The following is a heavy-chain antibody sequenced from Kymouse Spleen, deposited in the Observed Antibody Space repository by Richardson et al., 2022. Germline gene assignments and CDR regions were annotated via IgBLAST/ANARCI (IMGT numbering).Heavy chain of an antibody. CDR1: GDSVSSNSAA. V-gene: IGHV6-1*01. CDR2: TYYRSKWYN. J-gene: IGHJ6*02. CDR3: ARGAYGFGEPYYYYYGMDV. D-gene: IGHD3-10*01. Sequence: QVQLQQSGPGLVKPSQTLSLTCAISGDSVSSNSAAWNWIRQSPSRGLEWLGRTYYRSKWYNDYAVSVKSRITINPDTSKNQFSLQLNSVTPEDTAVYYCARGAYGFGEPYYYYYGMDVWGQGTTVTVSS.